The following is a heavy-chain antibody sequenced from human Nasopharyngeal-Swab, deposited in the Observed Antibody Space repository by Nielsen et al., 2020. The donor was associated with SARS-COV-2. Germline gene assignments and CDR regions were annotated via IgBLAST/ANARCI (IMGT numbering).Heavy chain of an antibody. Sequence: WIRQPPGKGLEWVSSISSSSSYIYYADSVKGRFTISRDNAKNSLYLQMNSLRAEDTAVYYCARVLELRSGWFDPWGQGTLVTVSS. D-gene: IGHD1-7*01. V-gene: IGHV3-21*04. CDR2: ISSSSSYI. J-gene: IGHJ5*02. CDR3: ARVLELRSGWFDP.